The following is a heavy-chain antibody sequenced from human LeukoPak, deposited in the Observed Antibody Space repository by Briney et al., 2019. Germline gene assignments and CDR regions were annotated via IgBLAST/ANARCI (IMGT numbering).Heavy chain of an antibody. CDR2: INAGNGNT. J-gene: IGHJ5*02. Sequence: ASVTVSCKASGYTFTSYAMHWVRQAPGQRLEWMGWINAGNGNTKYSQKFQGRVTITRDASASTAYMELSSLRSEDTAVYYCARDPLNDYGGNSIGDPWGQGTLVTVSS. D-gene: IGHD4-23*01. V-gene: IGHV1-3*01. CDR3: ARDPLNDYGGNSIGDP. CDR1: GYTFTSYA.